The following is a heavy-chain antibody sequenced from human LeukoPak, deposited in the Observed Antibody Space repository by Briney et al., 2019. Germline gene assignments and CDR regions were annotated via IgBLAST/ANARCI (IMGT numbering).Heavy chain of an antibody. V-gene: IGHV4-39*07. J-gene: IGHJ4*02. Sequence: SETLSLTCTVSGGSISSSSYYWGWIRQPPGKGLEWIGSIYYSGSTYYNPSLKSRVTISVDTSKNQFSLKLSSVTAADTAVYSCARIEHITIFGVVITGDIDYWGQGTLVTVSS. D-gene: IGHD3-3*01. CDR2: IYYSGST. CDR1: GGSISSSSYY. CDR3: ARIEHITIFGVVITGDIDY.